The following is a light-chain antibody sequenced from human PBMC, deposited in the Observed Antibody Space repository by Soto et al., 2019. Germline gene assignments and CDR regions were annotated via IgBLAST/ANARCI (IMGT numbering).Light chain of an antibody. CDR1: QSVSSSY. CDR2: GAS. V-gene: IGKV3-20*01. J-gene: IGKJ3*01. Sequence: EIVLTQSPGTLSLSPGERATLSCRASQSVSSSYLAWYQQKPGQAPRLLIYGASSRATGIPDRFSGSGSGTDFTLTISRLEREDFAVYYCQQYGSSPPFTFGPATKVDIK. CDR3: QQYGSSPPFT.